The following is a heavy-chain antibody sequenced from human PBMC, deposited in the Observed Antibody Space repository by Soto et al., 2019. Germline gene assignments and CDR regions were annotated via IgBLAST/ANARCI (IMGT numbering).Heavy chain of an antibody. Sequence: PGGSLRLSCAASGFTFSSYGMHWVRQAPGKGLEWVAVISYDGSNKYYADSVKGRFTISRDNSKNTLYLQMNSLRAEDTAVYYCANGGVGGSGYYFDYWGQGTLVTVSS. D-gene: IGHD3-22*01. CDR2: ISYDGSNK. CDR3: ANGGVGGSGYYFDY. CDR1: GFTFSSYG. J-gene: IGHJ4*02. V-gene: IGHV3-30*18.